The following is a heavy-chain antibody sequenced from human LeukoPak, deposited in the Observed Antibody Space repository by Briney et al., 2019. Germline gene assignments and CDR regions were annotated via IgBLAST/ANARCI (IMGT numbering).Heavy chain of an antibody. V-gene: IGHV3-15*01. CDR2: IKSKSDGETT. D-gene: IGHD5-18*01. CDR1: GFTFSNAW. CDR3: AKGAGWIQLWFVY. J-gene: IGHJ4*02. Sequence: GGSLRLSCAASGFTFSNAWMSWVRQAPGKGLEWVGRIKSKSDGETTDYAAPVKGRFTVSRDDSENTLYLQMNSLRAEDTAVYYCAKGAGWIQLWFVYWGQGTLVTVSS.